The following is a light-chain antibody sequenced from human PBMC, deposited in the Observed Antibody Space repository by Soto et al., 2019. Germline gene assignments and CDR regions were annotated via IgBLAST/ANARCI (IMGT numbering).Light chain of an antibody. V-gene: IGKV3-15*01. Sequence: EIVLTQSPASLSVYPGATATLSCRASQSIGSNVAWYQQRPGQVPRLLIYGASTRATGVPARFSASGSGTEFTLTITGLQSEDSALYHCQQYDDWPPITFGQGTRLEIK. CDR3: QQYDDWPPIT. J-gene: IGKJ5*01. CDR2: GAS. CDR1: QSIGSN.